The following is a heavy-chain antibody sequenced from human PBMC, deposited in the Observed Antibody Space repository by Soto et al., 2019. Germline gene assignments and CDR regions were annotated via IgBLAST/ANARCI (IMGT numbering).Heavy chain of an antibody. D-gene: IGHD1-26*01. CDR1: GGSITSYH. V-gene: IGHV4-59*01. J-gene: IGHJ5*02. Sequence: AEILSLTYVVSGGSITSYHWCWIRQFPGKGLGWIAYTAYAGNTTYDPSIKSRVTISMDTSTNPLSLKWTSLTAADTAVYYCARDMHAGFPHYFDPWGQRNLVT. CDR3: ARDMHAGFPHYFDP. CDR2: TAYAGNT.